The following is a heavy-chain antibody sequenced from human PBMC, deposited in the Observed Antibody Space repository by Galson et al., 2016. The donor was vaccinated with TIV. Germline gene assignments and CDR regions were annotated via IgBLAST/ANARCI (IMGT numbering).Heavy chain of an antibody. D-gene: IGHD6-13*01. Sequence: SVKVSCKASGGTFSSYSVSWVRQAPGQGLEWMRRIIPMVGMTNYAQKFQGKITITADRSTTTAYLELSSLRSEDTAVYYCASPQAAAGIDAFDIWGQGTMVIVSS. CDR3: ASPQAAAGIDAFDI. J-gene: IGHJ3*02. V-gene: IGHV1-69*02. CDR1: GGTFSSYS. CDR2: IIPMVGMT.